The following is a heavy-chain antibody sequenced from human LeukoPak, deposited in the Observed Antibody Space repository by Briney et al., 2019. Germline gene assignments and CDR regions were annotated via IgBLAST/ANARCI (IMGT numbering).Heavy chain of an antibody. CDR2: INSDGSST. J-gene: IGHJ6*03. CDR1: GFTFSSYW. V-gene: IGHV3-74*01. CDR3: ARGGPVYNWNDGYYMDV. D-gene: IGHD1-1*01. Sequence: GGSLRLSCAASGFTFSSYWMHWVRQAPGKGLVWVSRINSDGSSTSYADSVKGRFTISRDNAKNTLYLQMNSLRAEDTAVYYCARGGPVYNWNDGYYMDVWGKGTTVTISS.